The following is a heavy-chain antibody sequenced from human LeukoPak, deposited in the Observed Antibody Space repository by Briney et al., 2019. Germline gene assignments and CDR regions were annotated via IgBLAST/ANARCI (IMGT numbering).Heavy chain of an antibody. D-gene: IGHD5-18*01. CDR2: INAGNGNT. J-gene: IGHJ4*02. CDR3: ARTTAMVTIFDY. V-gene: IGHV1-3*01. Sequence: ASVKVPCKASGYTFTSYAMHWVRQAPGQRLEWMGWINAGNGNTKYSQEFQGRVTITRDTSAGTAYMELSSLRSEDTAVYYCARTTAMVTIFDYWGQGTLVTVSS. CDR1: GYTFTSYA.